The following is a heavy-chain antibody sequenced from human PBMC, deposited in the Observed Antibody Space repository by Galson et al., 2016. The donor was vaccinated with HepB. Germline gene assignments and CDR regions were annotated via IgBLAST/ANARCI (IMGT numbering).Heavy chain of an antibody. CDR1: GGTFNTCA. Sequence: SVKVSCKASGGTFNTCAINWVRQAPGQGLEWMGGIIPMFGTPNYAEKFQGRVTITADQSTSTAYMELSSLNSEDTAMYYCARGLQGSGIYYNPSYYYYGLDVWGQGTTVTVSS. D-gene: IGHD3-10*01. J-gene: IGHJ6*02. CDR2: IIPMFGTP. CDR3: ARGLQGSGIYYNPSYYYYGLDV. V-gene: IGHV1-69*13.